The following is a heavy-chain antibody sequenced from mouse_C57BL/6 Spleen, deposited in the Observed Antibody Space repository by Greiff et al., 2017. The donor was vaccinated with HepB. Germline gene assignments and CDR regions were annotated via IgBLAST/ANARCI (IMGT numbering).Heavy chain of an antibody. CDR1: GYTFTSYW. V-gene: IGHV1-69*01. CDR3: ARGDDGYAAY. D-gene: IGHD2-3*01. J-gene: IGHJ3*01. CDR2: IDPSDSYT. Sequence: QVQLKQPGAELVMPGASVKLSCKASGYTFTSYWMHWVKQRPGQGLEWIGEIDPSDSYTNYNQKFKGKSTLTVDKSSSTAYMQLSSLTSEDSAVYYCARGDDGYAAYWGQGTLVTVSA.